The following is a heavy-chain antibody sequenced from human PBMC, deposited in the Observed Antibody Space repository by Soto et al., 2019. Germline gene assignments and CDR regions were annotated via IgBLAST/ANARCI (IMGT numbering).Heavy chain of an antibody. CDR1: GFTFSIYA. Sequence: GGSLRLSCAASGFTFSIYAMSWVRQAPGKGLEWVSGISGGGGNTYYADSVKGRFTISRDHSKNTLYLQMNNLRAEDTAVYYCAKDELLFAFDYGDAHFHYWGQGTLVTVSS. CDR2: ISGGGGNT. J-gene: IGHJ4*02. V-gene: IGHV3-23*01. D-gene: IGHD4-17*01. CDR3: AKDELLFAFDYGDAHFHY.